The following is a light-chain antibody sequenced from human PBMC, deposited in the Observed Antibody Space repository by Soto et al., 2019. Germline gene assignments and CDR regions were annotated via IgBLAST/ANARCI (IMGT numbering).Light chain of an antibody. V-gene: IGKV2-29*03. Sequence: ILMTQTPLSLSIIPGQTASISCKSSQSLLHSDGKTYFYWYVQKAGQAPQPLIYEVSNRFSGVPERFSGSGSRTDFTLKISRVEADDVGFYYCMQAIDIPWTFGQGTKVEIK. CDR3: MQAIDIPWT. CDR1: QSLLHSDGKTY. CDR2: EVS. J-gene: IGKJ1*01.